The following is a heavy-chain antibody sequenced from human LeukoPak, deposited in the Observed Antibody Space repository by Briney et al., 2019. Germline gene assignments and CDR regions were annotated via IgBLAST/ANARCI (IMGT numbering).Heavy chain of an antibody. V-gene: IGHV3-7*01. D-gene: IGHD6-6*01. Sequence: GGSLRLSCAASGFTFSSYWMSWVRQTPGKGLEWVANIKKDGSNKYYADSVKGRFTISRDNSKNTLYLQMNSLRAEDTAVYYCARDRSIAASNGMDVWGKGTTVTVSS. J-gene: IGHJ6*04. CDR2: IKKDGSNK. CDR1: GFTFSSYW. CDR3: ARDRSIAASNGMDV.